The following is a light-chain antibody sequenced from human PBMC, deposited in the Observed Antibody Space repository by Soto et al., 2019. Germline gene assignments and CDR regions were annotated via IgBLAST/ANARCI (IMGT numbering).Light chain of an antibody. J-gene: IGLJ1*01. CDR3: ISYTVSRSYV. V-gene: IGLV2-14*01. Sequence: QSVLTQPASVAGSPGPSITISCSGNSSDIGTYDHVAWFQQFPGKTPKLMIDSVSNRPSGVSYRFSGSKSGNTASLTISGLQAEDEADDYFISYTVSRSYVFGTGTKLTVL. CDR1: SSDIGTYDH. CDR2: SVS.